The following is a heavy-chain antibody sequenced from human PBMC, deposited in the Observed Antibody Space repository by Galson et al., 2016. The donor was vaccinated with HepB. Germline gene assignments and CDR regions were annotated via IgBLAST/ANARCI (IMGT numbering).Heavy chain of an antibody. CDR2: IFLNGHA. V-gene: IGHV4-39*01. Sequence: EPLSLTCSVSGGSIIRDNYYWGWVRQPPGKALEWVGSIFLNGHAGHNPSLKSRIAMSMDTSKDQFQLTLTPVTAADTAIYFCASVTRFSDLADSWGQGTQVTVS. CDR3: ASVTRFSDLADS. CDR1: GGSIIRDNYY. D-gene: IGHD2-21*01. J-gene: IGHJ5*01.